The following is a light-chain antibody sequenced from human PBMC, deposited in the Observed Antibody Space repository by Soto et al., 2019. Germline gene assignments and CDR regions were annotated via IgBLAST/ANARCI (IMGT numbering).Light chain of an antibody. Sequence: EIVLTQSPGTLSLSPGERATLSCRASQSVSSSYLAWYQQKPGQAPRLLIYGASSRATGIPDRVSGSGSGTDSTLTISRLEPEGGAVDYCQQYGSSPWTFGQGTKVEIK. CDR3: QQYGSSPWT. J-gene: IGKJ1*01. CDR2: GAS. V-gene: IGKV3-20*01. CDR1: QSVSSSY.